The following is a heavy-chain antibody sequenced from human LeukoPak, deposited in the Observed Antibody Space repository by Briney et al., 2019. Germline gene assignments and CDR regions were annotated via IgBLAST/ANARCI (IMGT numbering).Heavy chain of an antibody. CDR1: GGSISSHY. J-gene: IGHJ6*03. D-gene: IGHD2-2*01. Sequence: KPSETLSLTCTVSGGSISSHYWSWIRQPPGKGLEWIGYIFYSGNTNYNPSLKSRVTISVDTSKNQFSLMLSSVTAADTAVYYCAREGYCSSTSCRENYMDVWGKGTTVTVS. CDR2: IFYSGNT. V-gene: IGHV4-59*11. CDR3: AREGYCSSTSCRENYMDV.